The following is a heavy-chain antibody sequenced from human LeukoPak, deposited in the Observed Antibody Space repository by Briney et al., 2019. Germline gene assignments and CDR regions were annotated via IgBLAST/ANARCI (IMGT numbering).Heavy chain of an antibody. V-gene: IGHV1-18*01. D-gene: IGHD2-21*02. CDR1: GFTFTSYG. CDR3: ARGAYYSGDYSSSDAFDI. CDR2: ISAYNGNT. Sequence: ASVKVSCKASGFTFTSYGFSWVRQAPGQGLEWMGWISAYNGNTNSAQRFQGRVTMTTDTSTSTAYMELRGLRSDDTAVYYCARGAYYSGDYSSSDAFDIWGRGKMVSVSS. J-gene: IGHJ3*02.